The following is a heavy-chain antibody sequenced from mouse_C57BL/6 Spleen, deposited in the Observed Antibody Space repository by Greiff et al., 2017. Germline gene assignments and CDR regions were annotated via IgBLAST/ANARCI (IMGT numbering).Heavy chain of an antibody. D-gene: IGHD1-1*01. CDR1: GYAFSSSW. Sequence: QVQLQQSGPELVKPGASVKISCKASGYAFSSSWMNWVKQRPGKGLEWIGRIYPGDGGTNYNGKFKGKATLTADKSSSTAYMHLSSLTSEDSAVYVCARDYGSPYYYAMDYWGQGTSVTVSA. V-gene: IGHV1-82*01. CDR3: ARDYGSPYYYAMDY. J-gene: IGHJ4*01. CDR2: IYPGDGGT.